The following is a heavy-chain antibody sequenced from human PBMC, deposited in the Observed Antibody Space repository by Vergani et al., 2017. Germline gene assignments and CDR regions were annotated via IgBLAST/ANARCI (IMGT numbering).Heavy chain of an antibody. D-gene: IGHD6-13*01. J-gene: IGHJ3*02. CDR3: ARESIAAGDAFDI. CDR2: IYSGGST. V-gene: IGHV3-66*02. CDR1: GFTVSSNY. Sequence: EVQLVESGGGLVQPGGSLRLSCAASGFTVSSNYMSWVRQAPGKGLEWVSVIYSGGSTYYADSVKGRFTISRANSKNTLYLQMNSLRAEDTAVYYCARESIAAGDAFDIWGQGTMVTVSS.